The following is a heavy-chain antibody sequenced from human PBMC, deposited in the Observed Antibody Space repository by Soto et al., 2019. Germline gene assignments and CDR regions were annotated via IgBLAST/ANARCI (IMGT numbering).Heavy chain of an antibody. D-gene: IGHD2-21*01. CDR2: IYPLDSYT. V-gene: IGHV5-51*01. J-gene: IGHJ6*02. Sequence: PGESLKISCQASGYSFTHKWIAWVRQRPGKGLEWLGVIYPLDSYTKYSPSFEGQVTMSVDKSVKTASLLLNSLKASDTAIYFCARVIVPQVSPMGGMDVWGPGTTVTVSS. CDR3: ARVIVPQVSPMGGMDV. CDR1: GYSFTHKW.